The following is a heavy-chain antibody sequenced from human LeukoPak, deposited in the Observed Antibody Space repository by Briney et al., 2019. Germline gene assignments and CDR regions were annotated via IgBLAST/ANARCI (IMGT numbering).Heavy chain of an antibody. CDR2: IYYSGST. Sequence: SETLSLTCTVSGASISSYYWSWVRQPPGKGLEWLGYIYYSGSTNYNPSLKSGVTISVDTSKNQFSLKLSSVTAADTAVYYCARHARYYYDSSGYYSLPEYFDYWGQGTLVTVSS. D-gene: IGHD3-22*01. CDR1: GASISSYY. V-gene: IGHV4-59*08. J-gene: IGHJ4*02. CDR3: ARHARYYYDSSGYYSLPEYFDY.